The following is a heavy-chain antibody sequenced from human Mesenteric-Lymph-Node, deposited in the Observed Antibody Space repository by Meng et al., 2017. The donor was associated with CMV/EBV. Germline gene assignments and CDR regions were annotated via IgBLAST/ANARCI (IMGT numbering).Heavy chain of an antibody. Sequence: ASVKVSCKASGYTFTGYYMHWVRQAPGQGLEWMGWINPNSGGTNYAQKFQGRVTMTRDTSISTAYMELSRLRSDDTAVYYCARDARYCGGDCYSNLDYWGQGTLVTVSS. J-gene: IGHJ4*02. CDR1: GYTFTGYY. D-gene: IGHD2-21*01. V-gene: IGHV1-2*02. CDR2: INPNSGGT. CDR3: ARDARYCGGDCYSNLDY.